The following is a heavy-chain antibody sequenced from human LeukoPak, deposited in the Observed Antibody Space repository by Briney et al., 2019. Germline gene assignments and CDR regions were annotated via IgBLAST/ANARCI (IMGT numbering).Heavy chain of an antibody. V-gene: IGHV3-23*01. CDR1: GFTVSNNY. CDR2: ISGSGGST. Sequence: PGGSLRLSCAASGFTVSNNYMSWVRQAPGKGLEWVSAISGSGGSTYYADSVKGRFTISRDNSKNTLYLQMNSLRAEDTSVYYCAKDFYGYSSPWGQGTLVIVSS. D-gene: IGHD6-13*01. CDR3: AKDFYGYSSP. J-gene: IGHJ5*02.